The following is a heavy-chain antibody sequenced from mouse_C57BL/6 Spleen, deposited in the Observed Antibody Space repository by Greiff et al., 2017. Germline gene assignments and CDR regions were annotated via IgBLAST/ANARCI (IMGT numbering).Heavy chain of an antibody. CDR2: INPNNGGT. CDR1: GYTFTDYN. Sequence: VQLKESGPELVKPGASVKIPCKASGYTFTDYNMDWVKQSHGKSLEWIGDINPNNGGTIYNQKFKGKATLTVDKSSSTAYMELRSLTSEDTAVYYCARKERGNYFFAYWGQGTLVTVSA. J-gene: IGHJ3*01. CDR3: ARKERGNYFFAY. V-gene: IGHV1-18*01. D-gene: IGHD2-1*01.